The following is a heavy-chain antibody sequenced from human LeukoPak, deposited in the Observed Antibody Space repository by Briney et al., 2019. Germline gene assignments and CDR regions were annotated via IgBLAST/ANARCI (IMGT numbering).Heavy chain of an antibody. CDR1: GFTFSSYG. V-gene: IGHV3-30*03. CDR2: ISYDGSNK. D-gene: IGHD2-15*01. J-gene: IGHJ6*02. Sequence: GRSLRLSCAASGFTFSSYGMHWVRQAPGKGLEWVAVISYDGSNKYYADSVEGRFTISRDNSKNTLYLQMNSLRAEDTAVYYCATSLGYCSGGSCYGLYYYYYGMDVWGQGTTVTVSS. CDR3: ATSLGYCSGGSCYGLYYYYYGMDV.